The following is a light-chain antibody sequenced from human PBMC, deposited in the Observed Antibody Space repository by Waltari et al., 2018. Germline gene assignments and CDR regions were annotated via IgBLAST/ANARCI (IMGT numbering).Light chain of an antibody. CDR2: LGS. V-gene: IGKV2-28*01. J-gene: IGKJ4*01. Sequence: DIVMTQSPLSLPVTPGEPASISCRSSQSLLHSNGYNYLDWYLQKPGQSPQLLSYLGSNRASGVPDRVSGSGSGTDFTLKISRVEAEDVGVYYCMQALQTPPTFGGGTKVEIK. CDR1: QSLLHSNGYNY. CDR3: MQALQTPPT.